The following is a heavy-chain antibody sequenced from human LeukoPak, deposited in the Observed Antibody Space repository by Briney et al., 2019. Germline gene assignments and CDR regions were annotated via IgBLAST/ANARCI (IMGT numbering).Heavy chain of an antibody. CDR3: ARKLPGVDPYGMDV. CDR1: GFTFSSYA. D-gene: IGHD4-23*01. Sequence: GGSLRLSCAASGFTFSSYAMHWVRQAPGKGLEWVAVISYDGSNKYYADSVKGRFTISRDNSKNTLYLQMNSLRAEDTAVYYCARKLPGVDPYGMDVWGQGTMVTVSS. J-gene: IGHJ6*02. CDR2: ISYDGSNK. V-gene: IGHV3-30-3*01.